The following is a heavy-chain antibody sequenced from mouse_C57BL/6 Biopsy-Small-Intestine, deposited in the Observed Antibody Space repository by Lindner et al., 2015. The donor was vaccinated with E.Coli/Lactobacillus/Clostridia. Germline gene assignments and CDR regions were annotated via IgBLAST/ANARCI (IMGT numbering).Heavy chain of an antibody. Sequence: EVQLQESGPELVKPGASVKISCKASGYSFTGYCMHWVKQSHGNILDWIGYIYPYNGVSSYNQKFKGKATLTVDKSSSTAYMELRSLTSEDSAVYYCAREGDSSGYGGYAMDYWGQGTSVTVSS. CDR3: AREGDSSGYGGYAMDY. CDR2: IYPYNGVS. CDR1: GYSFTGYC. D-gene: IGHD3-2*02. J-gene: IGHJ4*01. V-gene: IGHV1-31*01.